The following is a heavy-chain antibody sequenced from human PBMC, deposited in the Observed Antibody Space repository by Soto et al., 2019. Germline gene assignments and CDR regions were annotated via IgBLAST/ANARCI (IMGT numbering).Heavy chain of an antibody. CDR2: INPSGGST. Sequence: ASVKVSCKASGFTFTSSAVHWVRQAPGQGLEWMGIINPSGGSTSYAQKFQGRVTMTRDTSTGTVYMELSSLRSEDTAVYYCARDLSPPASSGWYYYYGMDVWGQGTTVTVS. V-gene: IGHV1-46*01. CDR3: ARDLSPPASSGWYYYYGMDV. D-gene: IGHD6-19*01. CDR1: GFTFTSSA. J-gene: IGHJ6*02.